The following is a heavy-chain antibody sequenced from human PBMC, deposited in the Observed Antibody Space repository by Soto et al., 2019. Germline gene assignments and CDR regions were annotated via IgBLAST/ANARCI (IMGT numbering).Heavy chain of an antibody. CDR3: ARRVSALLVDY. CDR1: GESFSGYY. V-gene: IGHV4-34*01. CDR2: INHSGST. J-gene: IGHJ4*02. D-gene: IGHD6-6*01. Sequence: QVQLQQWGAGLLKPSETLSLTCAVYGESFSGYYWSWIRQPPGKGLEWIGEINHSGSTNYNPSLKSRVTISVDTSKNQFSLKLSSVTAADTAVYYCARRVSALLVDYWGQGTLVTVSS.